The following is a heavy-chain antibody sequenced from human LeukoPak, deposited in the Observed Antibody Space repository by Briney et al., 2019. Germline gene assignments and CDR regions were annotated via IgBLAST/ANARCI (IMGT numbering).Heavy chain of an antibody. Sequence: SETLSLTCAVSGGSISSGSHYWGWIRQPPGKELEWIGNIYYSGNSYYNPSLKSRVTISVDASKNQFSLNLSSVTAADTAVYYCARLSYGSGSHYNFYFDFWGQGTLVTVSA. V-gene: IGHV4-39*01. CDR2: IYYSGNS. D-gene: IGHD3-10*01. CDR1: GGSISSGSHY. CDR3: ARLSYGSGSHYNFYFDF. J-gene: IGHJ4*02.